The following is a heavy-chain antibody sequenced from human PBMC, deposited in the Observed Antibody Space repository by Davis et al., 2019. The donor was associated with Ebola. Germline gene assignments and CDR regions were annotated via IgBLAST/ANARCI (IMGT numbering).Heavy chain of an antibody. D-gene: IGHD6-6*01. Sequence: GESLKISCPASGFTFSSYGMSWVRQAPGKGLEWVSAISGSGGSTYYADSVKGRFTISRDNSKNTLYLQMNSLRAEDTAEYYCAKYSSSHSGYYGMDVWGQGTTVTVSS. CDR1: GFTFSSYG. CDR2: ISGSGGST. V-gene: IGHV3-23*01. CDR3: AKYSSSHSGYYGMDV. J-gene: IGHJ6*02.